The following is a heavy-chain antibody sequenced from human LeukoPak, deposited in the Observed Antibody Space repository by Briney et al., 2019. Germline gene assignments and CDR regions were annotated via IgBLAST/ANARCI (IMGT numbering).Heavy chain of an antibody. CDR2: MNPNSGNT. J-gene: IGHJ4*02. CDR3: ARLESDGGGTDY. Sequence: GASVKVSCKASGYTFTSYDINWVRQATGQGLEWMGWMNPNSGNTGYAQKYQGRVTMTRNTCISTAYMELSSLRTEDTAVYYCARLESDGGGTDYWGQGTLVTVSS. CDR1: GYTFTSYD. D-gene: IGHD2-21*01. V-gene: IGHV1-8*01.